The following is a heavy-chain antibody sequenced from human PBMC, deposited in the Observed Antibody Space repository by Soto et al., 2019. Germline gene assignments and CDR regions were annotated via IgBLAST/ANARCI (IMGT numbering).Heavy chain of an antibody. CDR1: EVTIGSYS. CDR3: ARYYYDFWSGYSEYYFDY. D-gene: IGHD3-3*01. V-gene: IGHV3-48*01. Sequence: GRPLRLSRRAAEVTIGSYSMNWVSQAPGKGLEWVSYISSGSSTIYYADSVKGRFTISRDNAKNSLYLQMNSLRAEDTAVYYCARYYYDFWSGYSEYYFDYWGQGTLVTVSS. J-gene: IGHJ4*02. CDR2: ISSGSSTI.